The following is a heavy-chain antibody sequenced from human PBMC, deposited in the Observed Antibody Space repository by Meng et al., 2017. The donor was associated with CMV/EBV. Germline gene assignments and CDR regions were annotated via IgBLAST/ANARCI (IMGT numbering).Heavy chain of an antibody. V-gene: IGHV3-21*01. CDR1: GSSFNTYT. Sequence: GGSLRLSCAASGSSFNTYTMNWVRQAPGKGLEWVSSISSRSSYIYSADSVRGRFTISRDDAKNSLYLQMDSLRAEDTAVYYCATTSSTGGGGGQGTLVTVSS. J-gene: IGHJ4*02. CDR2: ISSRSSYI. CDR3: ATTSSTGGG. D-gene: IGHD1-14*01.